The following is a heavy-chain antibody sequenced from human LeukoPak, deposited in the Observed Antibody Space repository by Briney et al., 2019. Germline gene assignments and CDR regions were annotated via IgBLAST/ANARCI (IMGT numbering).Heavy chain of an antibody. CDR3: ARGEYYYDSSGYAPLDY. J-gene: IGHJ4*02. CDR1: GYTFTSYY. CDR2: INPSGGST. D-gene: IGHD3-22*01. V-gene: IGHV1-46*01. Sequence: ASVKVSCKASGYTFTSYYMHWVRQAPGQGLEWMGIINPSGGSTSYAQKFQGRVTMTRDMSTSTVYMELSSLRSEDTAVYYCARGEYYYDSSGYAPLDYWGLGTLVTVSS.